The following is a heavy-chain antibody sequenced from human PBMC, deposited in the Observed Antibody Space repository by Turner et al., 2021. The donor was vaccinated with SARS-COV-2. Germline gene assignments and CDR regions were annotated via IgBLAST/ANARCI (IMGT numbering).Heavy chain of an antibody. CDR1: GYTLTDLS. J-gene: IGHJ6*02. CDR3: ATGVAVTGTPSAYYYYYGMDV. V-gene: IGHV1-24*01. CDR2: FDPEDGET. Sequence: QVQLVQSGAEVKKPGASAKVSCKVSGYTLTDLSMHWGRQAPGKGLEWMGGFDPEDGETIYAQKFQGRVTMTEDTSTDTAYMELSSLRSEDTAVYYCATGVAVTGTPSAYYYYYGMDVWGQGTTVTVSS. D-gene: IGHD6-19*01.